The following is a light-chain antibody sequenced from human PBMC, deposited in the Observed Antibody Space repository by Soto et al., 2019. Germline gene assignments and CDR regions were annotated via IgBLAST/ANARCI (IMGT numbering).Light chain of an antibody. CDR2: GAS. Sequence: IVLTQSPGTLSLSPGERATLSCRASQSVSSSYLAWYQQKPGQAPRLLIYGASSRATGIPDRFSGSGSGTDFTLTISRLEPEDFAVYYCQQYGSSRWTFGPGTKVDXK. V-gene: IGKV3-20*01. J-gene: IGKJ3*01. CDR1: QSVSSSY. CDR3: QQYGSSRWT.